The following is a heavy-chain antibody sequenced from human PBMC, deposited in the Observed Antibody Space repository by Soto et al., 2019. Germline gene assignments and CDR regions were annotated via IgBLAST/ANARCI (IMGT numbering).Heavy chain of an antibody. CDR1: GGSISSYY. V-gene: IGHV4-59*01. Sequence: SETLSLTCTVSGGSISSYYWSWIRQPPGKGLEWIGYIYYSGSTNYNPSLKSRVTISVDTSKNQFSLKLSSVTAADTAVYYCAREGYYYDSSGYSEYFQHWGQGTLVTVSS. D-gene: IGHD3-22*01. CDR3: AREGYYYDSSGYSEYFQH. CDR2: IYYSGST. J-gene: IGHJ1*01.